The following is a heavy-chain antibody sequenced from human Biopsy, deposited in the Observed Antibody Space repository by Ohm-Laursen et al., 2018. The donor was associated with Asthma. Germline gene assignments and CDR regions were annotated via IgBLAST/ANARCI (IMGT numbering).Heavy chain of an antibody. V-gene: IGHV1-18*01. CDR2: ISVYNGNT. J-gene: IGHJ6*02. Sequence: ASVKVSCKTSGYTFNSAGITWVRQAPGQGLEWMGWISVYNGNTKVAQKLQDRVTMITDTSTGTAYMELRSLRSDDTAVYFCARAVDYSHYYGIDVWGQGTTVTV. CDR1: GYTFNSAG. D-gene: IGHD3-10*01. CDR3: ARAVDYSHYYGIDV.